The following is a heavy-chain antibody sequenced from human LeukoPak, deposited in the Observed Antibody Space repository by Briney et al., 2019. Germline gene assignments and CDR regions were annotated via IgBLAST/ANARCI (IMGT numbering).Heavy chain of an antibody. V-gene: IGHV3-49*03. Sequence: GGSLRLSCTASGFTFGDYAMSWFRQAPGKGLEWVGFIRSKAYGGTTEYAASVKGRFTISRDDSKSIAYRQMNSLKTEDTAVYYCTRDSGIAVAGDFDYWGQGTLVTVSS. CDR2: IRSKAYGGTT. D-gene: IGHD6-19*01. CDR3: TRDSGIAVAGDFDY. J-gene: IGHJ4*02. CDR1: GFTFGDYA.